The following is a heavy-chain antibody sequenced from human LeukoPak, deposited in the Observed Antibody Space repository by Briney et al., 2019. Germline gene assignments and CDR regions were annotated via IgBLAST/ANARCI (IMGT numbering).Heavy chain of an antibody. V-gene: IGHV4-31*03. Sequence: SETLSLTCSVSGGSVTSGGYYWTWIRQPPGKGLEWIGYIYYTGSTYYNPSLKSRVTISLDTSKNQFSLKLNSLNVADTAVYYCARTPPTVTAYYFDYWGQGTLVTVSS. J-gene: IGHJ4*02. CDR3: ARTPPTVTAYYFDY. CDR1: GGSVTSGGYY. CDR2: IYYTGST. D-gene: IGHD4-11*01.